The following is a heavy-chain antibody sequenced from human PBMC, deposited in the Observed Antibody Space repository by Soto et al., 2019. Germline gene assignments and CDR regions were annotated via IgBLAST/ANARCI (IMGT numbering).Heavy chain of an antibody. CDR1: GFTFSSYA. D-gene: IGHD1-26*01. CDR3: ARATSIVGATPNWFDP. V-gene: IGHV3-30-3*01. J-gene: IGHJ5*02. Sequence: GGSLRLSCAASGFTFSSYAMHWVRQAPGKGLEWVAVISYDGSNKYYADSVKGRFTISRDNSKNTLYLQMNSLRAEDTAVYYCARATSIVGATPNWFDPWGQGTLVTVSS. CDR2: ISYDGSNK.